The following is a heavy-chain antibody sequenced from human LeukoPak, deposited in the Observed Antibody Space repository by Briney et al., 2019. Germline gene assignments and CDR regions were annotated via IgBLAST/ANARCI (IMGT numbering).Heavy chain of an antibody. Sequence: GGSLRLSCAASGFTFSSYAMHWVRQAPGKGLEWVAVISYDESNKYYADSVKGRFTISRDNSKNTLYLQMNSLRAEDTAVYYCARDSGSFDYWGQGTLVTVSS. CDR1: GFTFSSYA. CDR2: ISYDESNK. CDR3: ARDSGSFDY. V-gene: IGHV3-30-3*01. D-gene: IGHD1-26*01. J-gene: IGHJ4*02.